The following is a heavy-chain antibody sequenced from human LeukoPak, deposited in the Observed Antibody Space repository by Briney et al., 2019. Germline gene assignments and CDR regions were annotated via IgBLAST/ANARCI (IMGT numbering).Heavy chain of an antibody. V-gene: IGHV3-53*01. Sequence: PGGSLRLSCVASGFIVSNNYMSWVRQAPGKGLEWVSVLYNAGSTYYADSVKGRFTISRDNSKNTLYLQMNSLRAEDTAVYYCAKTRPLDSSSWSHGDYWGQGTLVTLSS. CDR3: AKTRPLDSSSWSHGDY. CDR1: GFIVSNNY. D-gene: IGHD6-13*01. CDR2: LYNAGST. J-gene: IGHJ4*02.